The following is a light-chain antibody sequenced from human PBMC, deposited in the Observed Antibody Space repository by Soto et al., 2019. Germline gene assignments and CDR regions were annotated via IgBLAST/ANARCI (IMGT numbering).Light chain of an antibody. Sequence: EIVLTQSPGTLSLSPGERATLSCRASQSVSSSYLAWYQQKPGQAPRLLIYGASSRATGIPDRFSGSGSGRDFTLTISRLESEDFAVYYCQQYETFGGGTKVDI. J-gene: IGKJ4*01. CDR2: GAS. CDR3: QQYET. CDR1: QSVSSSY. V-gene: IGKV3-20*01.